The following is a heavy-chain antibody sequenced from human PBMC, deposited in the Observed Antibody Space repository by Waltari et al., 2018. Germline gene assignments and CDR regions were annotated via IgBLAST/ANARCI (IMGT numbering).Heavy chain of an antibody. CDR1: GFTFRRHW. J-gene: IGHJ4*02. CDR2: IKEDGSDK. V-gene: IGHV3-7*01. CDR3: ATWRWGQSEFDY. Sequence: EAQLVESGGKLVQPGGSLRLSCVASGFTFRRHWMSWVRQAPGRGLEWVATIKEDGSDKHYVDSVRGRVTISRDNANDSLYLQMNSLRAEDTAVYYCATWRWGQSEFDYWGQGTPVTVSS. D-gene: IGHD7-27*01.